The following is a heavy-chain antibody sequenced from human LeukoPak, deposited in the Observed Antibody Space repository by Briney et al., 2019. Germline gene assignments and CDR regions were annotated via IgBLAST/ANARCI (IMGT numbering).Heavy chain of an antibody. V-gene: IGHV3-23*01. Sequence: GGTLRLSCAASGFTFSSYGMSWVRQAPGKGLEWVSAISGSGGSTYYADSVKGRFTISRDNSKNTLYLQMNSLRAEDTAVYYCAKDNAYSSGWLYYFDYWGQGTLVTVSS. CDR3: AKDNAYSSGWLYYFDY. CDR2: ISGSGGST. J-gene: IGHJ4*02. CDR1: GFTFSSYG. D-gene: IGHD6-19*01.